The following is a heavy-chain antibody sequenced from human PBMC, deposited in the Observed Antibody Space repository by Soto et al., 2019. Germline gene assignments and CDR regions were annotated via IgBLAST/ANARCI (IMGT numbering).Heavy chain of an antibody. CDR3: AKGRRQWLVTSDFNY. Sequence: VQLVESGGGVVQPGRSLRLSCAASGFTFSDYAMHWVRQAPGKGLEWVAVVSHDGRKTHYADSVKGRFTISRDRSKNTVSLEMTSLRAEDTAVYYCAKGRRQWLVTSDFNYWGQGALVTVSS. V-gene: IGHV3-30*18. J-gene: IGHJ4*02. D-gene: IGHD6-19*01. CDR2: VSHDGRKT. CDR1: GFTFSDYA.